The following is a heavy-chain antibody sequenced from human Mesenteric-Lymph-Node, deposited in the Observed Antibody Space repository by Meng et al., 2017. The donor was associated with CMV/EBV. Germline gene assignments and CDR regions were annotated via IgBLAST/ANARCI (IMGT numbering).Heavy chain of an antibody. J-gene: IGHJ6*02. Sequence: SETLSLTCVVYGESFSGHYWSWIRQPPGKGLEWIGEINHIGSTNSNPSLKSRVTISVDTSKNQFSLKLSSVTAADTAVYYCARLRITVVRGRGYYYHGMDVWGQGTTVTVSS. D-gene: IGHD3-10*01. CDR2: INHIGST. V-gene: IGHV4-34*01. CDR3: ARLRITVVRGRGYYYHGMDV. CDR1: GESFSGHY.